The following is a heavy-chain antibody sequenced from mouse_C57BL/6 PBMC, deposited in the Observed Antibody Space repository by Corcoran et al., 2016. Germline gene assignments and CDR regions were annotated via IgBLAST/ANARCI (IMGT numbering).Heavy chain of an antibody. J-gene: IGHJ4*01. CDR3: ATAYYSNPYAMDY. CDR1: GYTFTDYY. V-gene: IGHV1-19*01. CDR2: INPYNGGT. Sequence: EVQLHQSGPVLVKPGASVKMSCKASGYTFTDYYMNWVKQSHGKSLEWIGVINPYNGGTSYNQKFKGKATLTVDKSSSTAYMELNSLTSEDSAVYYCATAYYSNPYAMDYWGQGTSVTVSS. D-gene: IGHD2-5*01.